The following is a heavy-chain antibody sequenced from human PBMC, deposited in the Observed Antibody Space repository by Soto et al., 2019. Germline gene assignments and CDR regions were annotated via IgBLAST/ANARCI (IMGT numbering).Heavy chain of an antibody. CDR3: TRADVVVVAATYDP. CDR2: ISWNSGSI. CDR1: GFTFDDYA. V-gene: IGHV3-9*01. Sequence: GGSLRLSCAASGFTFDDYAMHWVRQAPGKGLEWVSGISWNSGSIKYADSVKGRFTISRDDSKSIAYLQMNSLKTEDTAVYYCTRADVVVVAATYDPWGQGTLVTVSS. D-gene: IGHD2-15*01. J-gene: IGHJ5*02.